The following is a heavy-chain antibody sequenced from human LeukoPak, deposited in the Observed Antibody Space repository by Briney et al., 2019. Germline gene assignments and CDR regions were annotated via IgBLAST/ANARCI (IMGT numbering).Heavy chain of an antibody. Sequence: GRSLRLSCAASGFTFDDYAMHWVRQAPGKGLEWVSGISWNSGSIGYADSVKGRFTISRDNAKNSLFLQMNSLRAEDTALYYCAKGTVRTAFDGFDIWGQGTMVTVSS. D-gene: IGHD4-17*01. CDR2: ISWNSGSI. CDR1: GFTFDDYA. J-gene: IGHJ3*02. V-gene: IGHV3-9*01. CDR3: AKGTVRTAFDGFDI.